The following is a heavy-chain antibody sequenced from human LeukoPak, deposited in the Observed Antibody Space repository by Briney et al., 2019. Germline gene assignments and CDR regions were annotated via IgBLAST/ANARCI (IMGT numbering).Heavy chain of an antibody. CDR1: IFTYRQYG. CDR2: INTDGTVT. D-gene: IGHD5-24*01. CDR3: ATSQCLATPPDS. Sequence: GGSLRLSYASSIFTYRQYGMFWVRQAPGKGLESVSRINTDGTVTTYADSVKGRFTVSRDNADNTMFLQMNSVRDEDTAVYYCATSQCLATPPDSWGQGTPVTVSS. J-gene: IGHJ4*02. V-gene: IGHV3-74*01.